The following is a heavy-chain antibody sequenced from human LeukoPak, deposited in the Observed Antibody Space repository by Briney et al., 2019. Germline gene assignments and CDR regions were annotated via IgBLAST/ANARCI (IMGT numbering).Heavy chain of an antibody. V-gene: IGHV4-59*08. Sequence: SETLSLTCTVSGDSISSYYWTWIRQPPGKGLEWIGYIYYTGATSYNPSLKSRVTISIDTSKKQFSLKLTYVTAADTAVYYCARSLNYYGSGSYVYWGQGTLVTVSS. CDR1: GDSISSYY. CDR2: IYYTGAT. CDR3: ARSLNYYGSGSYVY. J-gene: IGHJ4*02. D-gene: IGHD3-10*01.